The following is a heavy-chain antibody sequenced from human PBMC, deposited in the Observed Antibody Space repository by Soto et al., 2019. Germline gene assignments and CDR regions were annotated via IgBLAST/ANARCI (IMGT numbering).Heavy chain of an antibody. D-gene: IGHD5-12*01. CDR3: ARGQATGY. V-gene: IGHV4-34*01. CDR2: INHSGST. CDR1: GGSFSGYY. Sequence: SETLSLTCAVYGGSFSGYYWSWIRQPPGKGLEWIGEINHSGSTNYNPSLKSRVTISVDTSKNQFSLKLSSVTAADTAVYYCARGQATGYWGQGTLVTVSS. J-gene: IGHJ4*02.